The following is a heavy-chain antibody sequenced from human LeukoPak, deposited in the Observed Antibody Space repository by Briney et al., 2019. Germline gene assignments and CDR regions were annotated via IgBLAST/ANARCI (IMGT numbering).Heavy chain of an antibody. D-gene: IGHD5-12*01. V-gene: IGHV3-33*01. J-gene: IGHJ4*02. CDR2: IWYDGSNR. CDR1: GFTFSSYG. Sequence: GGSLRLSCAASGFTFSSYGMHWVRQAPGKGLEWVAVIWYDGSNRYYADSVKGRFTISRDNSKNTLYLQMNGLRAEDTAVYYCARDTVGMVATREKGDYWGQGTLVTVSS. CDR3: ARDTVGMVATREKGDY.